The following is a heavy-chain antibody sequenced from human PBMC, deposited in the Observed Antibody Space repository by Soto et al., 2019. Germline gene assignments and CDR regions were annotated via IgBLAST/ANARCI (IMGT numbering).Heavy chain of an antibody. CDR1: GFTFSSYS. D-gene: IGHD4-17*01. J-gene: IGHJ4*02. CDR3: ERDGPNYGVPFDY. Sequence: AGGSLRLSCAASGFTFSSYSMKWVRQAPGKGLEWVSSISSSSSYIYYADSVKGRFTISREKAKNSLYLQMNSLRAEDTAVYYCERDGPNYGVPFDYWGQGKLVNVS. V-gene: IGHV3-21*01. CDR2: ISSSSSYI.